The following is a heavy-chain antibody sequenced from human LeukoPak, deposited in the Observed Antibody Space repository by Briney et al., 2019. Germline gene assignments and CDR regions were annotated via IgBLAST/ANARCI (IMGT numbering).Heavy chain of an antibody. D-gene: IGHD4-17*01. V-gene: IGHV4-30-4*01. CDR2: IYYSVST. CDR3: ARVSYAEYWFDP. Sequence: SQTLSLTCSVSGVSITNNYYYWSWIRQPPGRGLEWIGYIYYSVSTYYNPSLKSRVTISVDTSNNQFPLQLSSVTAADTAVYYCARVSYAEYWFDPWGQGTLVTVSS. CDR1: GVSITNNYYY. J-gene: IGHJ5*02.